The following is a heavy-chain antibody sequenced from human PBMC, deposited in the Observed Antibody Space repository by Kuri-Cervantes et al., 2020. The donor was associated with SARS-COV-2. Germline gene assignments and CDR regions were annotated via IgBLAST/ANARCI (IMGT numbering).Heavy chain of an antibody. J-gene: IGHJ6*02. CDR1: GGSFSGYY. CDR2: INHSGSI. V-gene: IGHV4-34*01. D-gene: IGHD3-22*01. Sequence: SQTLSLTCAVYGGSFSGYYWSWIRQPPGKGLEWIGEINHSGSINYNPSLKSRVTISVDTSKNQFSLKLSSVTAADTAVYYCARGKWLSAYYYYYYGMDVWGQGTTVTVSS. CDR3: ARGKWLSAYYYYYYGMDV.